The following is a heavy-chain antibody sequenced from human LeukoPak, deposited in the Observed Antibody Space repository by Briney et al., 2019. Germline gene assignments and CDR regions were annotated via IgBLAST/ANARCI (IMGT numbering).Heavy chain of an antibody. J-gene: IGHJ2*01. CDR2: IRSSSSYI. Sequence: GGSLRLSCAASGFTLSNAWMNWVRQAPGKGLEWVSSIRSSSSYIYYADSVKGRFTISRDNARNLLYLQMNSLRAEDTAVYYCARDGLAAATLHWCFDLWGRGTLVTVSS. V-gene: IGHV3-21*01. CDR3: ARDGLAAATLHWCFDL. CDR1: GFTLSNAW. D-gene: IGHD2-15*01.